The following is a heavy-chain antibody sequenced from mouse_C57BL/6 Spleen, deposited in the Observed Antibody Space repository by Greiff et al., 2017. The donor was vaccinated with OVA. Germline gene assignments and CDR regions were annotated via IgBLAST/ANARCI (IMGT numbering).Heavy chain of an antibody. CDR2: IYPSDSET. D-gene: IGHD1-1*01. J-gene: IGHJ2*01. CDR3: ARRGLRSDY. CDR1: GYTFTSYW. V-gene: IGHV1-61*01. Sequence: QVHVKQSGAELVRPGSSVKLSCKASGYTFTSYWMDWVKQRPGQGLEWIGNIYPSDSETHYNQKFKDKATLTVDKSSSTAYMQLSSLTSEDSAVYYCARRGLRSDYWGQGTTLTVSS.